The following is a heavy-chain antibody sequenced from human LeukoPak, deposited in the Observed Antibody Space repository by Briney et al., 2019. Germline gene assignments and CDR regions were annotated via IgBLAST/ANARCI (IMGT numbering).Heavy chain of an antibody. CDR3: ARGSGSYRSYYFDY. CDR2: IWYDGSNK. Sequence: PGRSLRLSCAASGFTFSSYGMHWVRQAPGKGLEWVAVIWYDGSNKYYADSVKGRFTISRDNSKNTLYLQMGSLRAEDMAVYYCARGSGSYRSYYFDYWGQGTLVTVSS. V-gene: IGHV3-33*01. D-gene: IGHD1-26*01. J-gene: IGHJ4*02. CDR1: GFTFSSYG.